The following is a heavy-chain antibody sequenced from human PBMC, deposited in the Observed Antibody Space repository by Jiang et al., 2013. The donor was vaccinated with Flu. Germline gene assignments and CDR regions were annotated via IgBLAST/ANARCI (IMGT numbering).Heavy chain of an antibody. J-gene: IGHJ6*03. D-gene: IGHD3-10*01. Sequence: GRFTISRDNSKNTLYLQMNSLRAEDTAVYYCARDLRPMVLHYYMDVWGKGTTVTVSS. V-gene: IGHV3-53*01. CDR3: ARDLRPMVLHYYMDV.